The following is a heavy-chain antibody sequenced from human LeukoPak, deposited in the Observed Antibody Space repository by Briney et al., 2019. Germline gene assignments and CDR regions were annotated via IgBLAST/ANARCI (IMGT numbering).Heavy chain of an antibody. V-gene: IGHV3-66*01. CDR1: GFTFSDHY. CDR2: IYSGGST. CDR3: ARNRYGSGSYQPPAAFDI. D-gene: IGHD3-10*01. J-gene: IGHJ3*02. Sequence: GGSLRLSCAASGFTFSDHYMDWVRQAPGKGLEWVSVIYSGGSTYYADSVKGRFTISRDNSKNTLYLQMNSLRAEDTAVYYCARNRYGSGSYQPPAAFDIWGQGTMVTVSS.